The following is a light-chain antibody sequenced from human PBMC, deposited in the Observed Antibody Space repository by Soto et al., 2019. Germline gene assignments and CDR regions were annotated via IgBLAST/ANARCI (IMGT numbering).Light chain of an antibody. Sequence: EIVMTQSPATLSVSPGERATLSCRASQSVSSNLAWYQQKPGQAPRLLIYDASTRATGIPARFSGSGSGTEFTLTISSLQSEDFVVYYCQQYNNWWTFGQGTKVDI. J-gene: IGKJ1*01. V-gene: IGKV3-15*01. CDR2: DAS. CDR3: QQYNNWWT. CDR1: QSVSSN.